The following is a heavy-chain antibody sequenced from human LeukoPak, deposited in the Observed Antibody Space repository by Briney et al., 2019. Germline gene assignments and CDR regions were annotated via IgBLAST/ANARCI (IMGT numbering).Heavy chain of an antibody. CDR3: ARAGGWFGKFDP. J-gene: IGHJ5*02. CDR2: IYYSGST. D-gene: IGHD3-10*01. CDR1: GGSISSSSYY. V-gene: IGHV4-39*07. Sequence: PSETLSLTCTVSGGSISSSSYYWGWIRQPPGKGLERIGSIYYSGSTYYNPSLKSRVTISVDTSKNQFSLKLSSVTAADTAVYYCARAGGWFGKFDPWGQGTLVTVSS.